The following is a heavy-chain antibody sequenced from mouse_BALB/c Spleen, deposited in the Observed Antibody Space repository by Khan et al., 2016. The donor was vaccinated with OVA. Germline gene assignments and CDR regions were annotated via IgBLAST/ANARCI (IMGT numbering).Heavy chain of an antibody. D-gene: IGHD1-1*01. J-gene: IGHJ2*01. Sequence: DVQLQESGPGLVKPSQSLSLTCTVTGYSITSDYAWNWIRQFPGNKLEWMGYISYSGSTSYNPSLKSRITITRDTSKNQFFLQLNSVTTEDTATYYCARDYGSSYYYFYYWCQGTTLTVSS. CDR1: GYSITSDYA. CDR2: ISYSGST. CDR3: ARDYGSSYYYFYY. V-gene: IGHV3-2*02.